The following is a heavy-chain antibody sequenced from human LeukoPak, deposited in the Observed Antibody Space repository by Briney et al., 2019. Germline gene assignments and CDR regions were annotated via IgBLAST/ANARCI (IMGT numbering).Heavy chain of an antibody. CDR3: ARGGLEMATILLY. CDR2: ICYSGST. J-gene: IGHJ4*02. D-gene: IGHD5-24*01. Sequence: SETLSLTCTVSGGSISSYYWSWIRQPPGKGLEWIGYICYSGSTNYNPSLKSRVTISVDTSKNQYSLKLSSVTAADTAVYYCARGGLEMATILLYWGQGTLVTVSS. V-gene: IGHV4-59*01. CDR1: GGSISSYY.